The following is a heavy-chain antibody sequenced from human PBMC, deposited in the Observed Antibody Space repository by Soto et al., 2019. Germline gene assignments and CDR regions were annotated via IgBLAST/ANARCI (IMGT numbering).Heavy chain of an antibody. CDR1: GGSISSGGYS. J-gene: IGHJ6*02. D-gene: IGHD2-15*01. CDR3: AADRYCSGGSCNYYYGMDV. V-gene: IGHV4-30-2*01. Sequence: PSETLSLTCAVSGGSISSGGYSWSWIRQPPGKGLEWIGYIYHSGSTYYNPSLKSRVTISVDMSTSTAYMELSSLRSEDTAVYYCAADRYCSGGSCNYYYGMDVWGQGTTVTVSS. CDR2: IYHSGST.